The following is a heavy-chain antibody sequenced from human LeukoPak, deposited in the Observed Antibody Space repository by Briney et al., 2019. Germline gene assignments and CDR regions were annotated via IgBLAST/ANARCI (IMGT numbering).Heavy chain of an antibody. CDR2: ISAYNGNT. CDR3: ARVIAAAGTRWFDP. D-gene: IGHD6-13*01. V-gene: IGHV1-18*01. J-gene: IGHJ5*02. CDR1: GYTFTSYG. Sequence: GASVKVSCKASGYTFTSYGISWVRQAPGQGLEWMGWISAYNGNTNYAQKLQGRATMTTDTSTSTAYMELRSLRSDDTAVYYCARVIAAAGTRWFDPWGQGTLVTVSS.